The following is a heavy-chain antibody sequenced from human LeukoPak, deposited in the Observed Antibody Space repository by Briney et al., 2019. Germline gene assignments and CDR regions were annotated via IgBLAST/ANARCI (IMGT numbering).Heavy chain of an antibody. CDR1: GFTFSDHA. CDR3: ASGKNKNMATVIDY. D-gene: IGHD5-24*01. V-gene: IGHV3-30*04. CDR2: ISYDGRSK. J-gene: IGHJ4*02. Sequence: PGGSLRLSCAASGFTFSDHALHWVRQTPGKGLEWLTLISYDGRSKYYADSVRGRFTVSRDNSKNTLDLQMNAVRPEDTAVYYCASGKNKNMATVIDYWGQGTLVTVSS.